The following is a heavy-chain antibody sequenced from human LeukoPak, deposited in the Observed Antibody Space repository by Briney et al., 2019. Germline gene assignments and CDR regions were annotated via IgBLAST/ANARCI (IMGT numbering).Heavy chain of an antibody. CDR3: ARDGPKGADSYGSDY. Sequence: ASVKVSCKASGYTFTSYYMHWVRQAPGQGLEWMGIINPSGGSTSYAQKFQGRVTMTRDTSTSTVYMELSSLRSEDTAVYYCARDGPKGADSYGSDYWGQGTLVTVSS. V-gene: IGHV1-46*01. CDR2: INPSGGST. CDR1: GYTFTSYY. J-gene: IGHJ4*02. D-gene: IGHD5-18*01.